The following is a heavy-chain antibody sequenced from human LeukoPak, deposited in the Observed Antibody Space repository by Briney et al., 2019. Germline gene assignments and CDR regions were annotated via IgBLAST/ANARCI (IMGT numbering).Heavy chain of an antibody. Sequence: PGGSLRLSCAVSGFRVTKDYMNWVRQAPRKGLEWVSIIYAGGSTYYADSVKGRFTISRDSSNNTLFLQMSNLRADDSGLYYCATDIRSSPLGFWGHGTLVTVSS. CDR2: IYAGGST. D-gene: IGHD3-22*01. CDR3: ATDIRSSPLGF. V-gene: IGHV3-66*01. CDR1: GFRVTKDY. J-gene: IGHJ4*01.